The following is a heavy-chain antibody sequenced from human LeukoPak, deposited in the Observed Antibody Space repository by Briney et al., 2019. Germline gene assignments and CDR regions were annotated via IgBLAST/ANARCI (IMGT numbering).Heavy chain of an antibody. V-gene: IGHV3-30*18. D-gene: IGHD1-1*01. J-gene: IGHJ4*02. CDR3: ANLGNWNEVCDH. CDR1: GFTFSDYA. Sequence: GRPLRLSCAASGFTFSDYAMHWVRQAPGKGLEWVAVILHDGSNKYYADSVKGRFTISRDNSKKTLDLQMNSLRAEDTAVYYCANLGNWNEVCDHWGQGTLVTVSS. CDR2: ILHDGSNK.